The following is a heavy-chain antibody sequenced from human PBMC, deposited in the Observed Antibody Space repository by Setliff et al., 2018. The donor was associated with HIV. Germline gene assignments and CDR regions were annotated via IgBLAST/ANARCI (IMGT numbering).Heavy chain of an antibody. CDR1: GYTFTDYY. J-gene: IGHJ4*02. V-gene: IGHV1-18*04. CDR2: ISTYIGLT. CDR3: AATGSSGYVY. D-gene: IGHD5-12*01. Sequence: ASVKVSCKTSGYTFTDYYIHWVRQAPGQGLEWMGWISTYIGLTKYDQILQGRVTMTTDTSTNTAYMELKNLTSDDTAVYYCAATGSSGYVYWGQGTLVTVSS.